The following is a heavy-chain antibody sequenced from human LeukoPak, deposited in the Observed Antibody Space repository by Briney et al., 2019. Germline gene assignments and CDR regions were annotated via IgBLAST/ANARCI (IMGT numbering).Heavy chain of an antibody. CDR2: MNPNSGNT. CDR3: ARGLGRMRVGVVIIYGY. CDR1: GYTFTSYD. D-gene: IGHD3-3*01. J-gene: IGHJ4*02. Sequence: GASVKVSCKASGYTFTSYDISWVRQATGQGLEWMGWMNPNSGNTGYAQKFQGRVTMTRNTSISTAYMELSSLRSEDTAVYYCARGLGRMRVGVVIIYGYWGQGTLVTVSS. V-gene: IGHV1-8*01.